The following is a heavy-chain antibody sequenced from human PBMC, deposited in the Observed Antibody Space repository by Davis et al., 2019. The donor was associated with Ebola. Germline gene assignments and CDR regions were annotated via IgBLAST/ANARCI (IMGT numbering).Heavy chain of an antibody. V-gene: IGHV3-7*03. Sequence: GESLKTSCAASGFTFTNYWMTWVRQAPGKGLEWVAKIKQDGSEKYYVDSVKGRFTISRDNAENSLFLQMNSLRGEDTAFYYCARGGYYYFDSWGQGTLVTVSS. CDR1: GFTFTNYW. J-gene: IGHJ4*02. D-gene: IGHD3-22*01. CDR3: ARGGYYYFDS. CDR2: IKQDGSEK.